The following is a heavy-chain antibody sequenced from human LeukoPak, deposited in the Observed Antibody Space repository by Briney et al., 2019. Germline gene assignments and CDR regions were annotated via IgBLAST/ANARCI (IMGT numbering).Heavy chain of an antibody. CDR1: GFTLSSYW. CDR2: IKSDGRT. Sequence: PGGSLRLSCAASGFTLSSYWMHWVRQAPGKGLVWVSRIKSDGRTSYADSVKGRFTISRDNAKNTVSLQMNSLRAEDTAIYYCVSPPYYFDSGNYYGGYWGQGTLVTVSS. D-gene: IGHD3-22*01. J-gene: IGHJ4*02. CDR3: VSPPYYFDSGNYYGGY. V-gene: IGHV3-74*01.